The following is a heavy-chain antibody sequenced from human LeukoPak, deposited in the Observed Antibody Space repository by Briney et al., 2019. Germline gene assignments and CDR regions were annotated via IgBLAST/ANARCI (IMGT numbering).Heavy chain of an antibody. CDR1: GFAFSSYG. V-gene: IGHV3-23*01. Sequence: PGGSLRLSCAASGFAFSSYGMSWVRQPPGKGLEWVSAISGSGGSTYYADSVKGRFTISRDNSKNTLYLQMNSLRAEDTAVYYCAKLVVARRYYFDYWGQGTLVTVSS. CDR3: AKLVVARRYYFDY. CDR2: ISGSGGST. D-gene: IGHD2-15*01. J-gene: IGHJ4*02.